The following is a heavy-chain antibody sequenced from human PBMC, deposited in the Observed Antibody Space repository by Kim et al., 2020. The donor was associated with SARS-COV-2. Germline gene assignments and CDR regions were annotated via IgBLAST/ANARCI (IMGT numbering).Heavy chain of an antibody. Sequence: GGSLRLSCAASGFTFSSYAMHWVRQAPGKGLEWVAVISYDGSNKYYADSVKGRFTISRDTSKNTLYLQMNSLRAGYTAVYYCARDGAYYYGSGTHYYYYYMDVWGKGTTVTVSS. D-gene: IGHD3-10*01. CDR3: ARDGAYYYGSGTHYYYYYMDV. J-gene: IGHJ6*03. V-gene: IGHV3-30-3*01. CDR2: ISYDGSNK. CDR1: GFTFSSYA.